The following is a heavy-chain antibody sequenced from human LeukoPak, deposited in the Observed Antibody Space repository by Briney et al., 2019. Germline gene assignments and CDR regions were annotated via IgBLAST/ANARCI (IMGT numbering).Heavy chain of an antibody. D-gene: IGHD1-7*01. V-gene: IGHV3-21*01. CDR3: ARRTFPNDAFDV. CDR2: LSGSGSDI. CDR1: VXTFSLFS. J-gene: IGHJ3*01. Sequence: GGSLRLSWAASVXTFSLFSMKCVRQTRGEGVEWVSALSGSGSDIYYADSVQGRFTISRDKPKRSLYLQMNSLRAEDTAVYYCARRTFPNDAFDVWGQGTVVTVSS.